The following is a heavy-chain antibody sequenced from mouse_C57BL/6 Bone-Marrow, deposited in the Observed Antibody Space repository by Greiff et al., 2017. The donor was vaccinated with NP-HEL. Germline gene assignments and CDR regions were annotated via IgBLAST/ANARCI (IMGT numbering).Heavy chain of an antibody. J-gene: IGHJ1*03. V-gene: IGHV1-42*01. D-gene: IGHD1-1*01. CDR2: INPSTGGT. CDR3: AREIPYYYGSSFYWYFDV. CDR1: GYSFTGYY. Sequence: VQLQQSGPELVKPGASVKISCKASGYSFTGYYMNWVKQSPEKSLEWIGEINPSTGGTTYNQKFKAKATLTVDKSSSTAYMQLKSLTSEDSAVYYCAREIPYYYGSSFYWYFDVWGTGTTVTVSS.